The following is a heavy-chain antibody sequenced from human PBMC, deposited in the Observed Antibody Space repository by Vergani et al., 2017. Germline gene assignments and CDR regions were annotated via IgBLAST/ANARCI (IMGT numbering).Heavy chain of an antibody. CDR3: AKVGRSEVAGTFGAFDI. V-gene: IGHV3-21*04. Sequence: EVQLVESGGGLVKPGGSLRLSCAASGFTFKSYTMNWVRQAPGKGLEWVSSISSSSSYIYYADSVKGRFTISRDNSKNTLFLHMNSLRPEDTAVYYCAKVGRSEVAGTFGAFDIWGQGTMVTVSS. D-gene: IGHD6-19*01. CDR2: ISSSSSYI. CDR1: GFTFKSYT. J-gene: IGHJ3*02.